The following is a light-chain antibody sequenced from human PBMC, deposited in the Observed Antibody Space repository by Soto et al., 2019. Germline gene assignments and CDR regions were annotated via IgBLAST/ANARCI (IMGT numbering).Light chain of an antibody. V-gene: IGKV3-20*01. J-gene: IGKJ3*01. CDR3: QKYGSSRGLT. CDR1: QSVSSSY. CDR2: GAS. Sequence: EIVLTQSPGTLSLSPGERATLSCRASQSVSSSYLAWYQQKPGQAPRLLIYGASSRATGIPDRFSGSGSGTDFTLTISRLEPEDFAVYYCQKYGSSRGLTFGPGTKVDIK.